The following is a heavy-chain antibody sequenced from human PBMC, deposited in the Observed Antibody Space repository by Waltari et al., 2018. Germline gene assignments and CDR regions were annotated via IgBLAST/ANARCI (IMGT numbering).Heavy chain of an antibody. CDR1: PFTDGADS. D-gene: IGHD2-2*01. CDR2: IRGSSTDI. V-gene: IGHV3-21*01. CDR3: AKGLGTVVPATGFDI. Sequence: DVQLVEPGGTLDKRGGSLSRSWAATPFTDGADSSTGLRQAPGWGMEWVSSIRGSSTDIYYAESVRGRFTVSRAPAQNSLLLQMRSLSAGEPAVYYCAKGLGTVVPATGFDIWGLGTMVTVSS. J-gene: IGHJ3*02.